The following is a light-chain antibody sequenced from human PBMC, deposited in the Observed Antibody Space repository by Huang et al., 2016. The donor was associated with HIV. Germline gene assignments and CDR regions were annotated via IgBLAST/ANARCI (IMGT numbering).Light chain of an antibody. CDR3: QQYNNWPPNT. J-gene: IGKJ4*01. V-gene: IGKV3-15*01. CDR1: QSVRTN. CDR2: GAS. Sequence: DTVMTQSPATLSVSPGERATLSCRASQSVRTNLAWYQKKPGQPPRLLIYGASTRATGIPARFSGSGSGTAFTLTITSLQSEDFAVYYCQQYNNWPPNTFGGGTKVEI.